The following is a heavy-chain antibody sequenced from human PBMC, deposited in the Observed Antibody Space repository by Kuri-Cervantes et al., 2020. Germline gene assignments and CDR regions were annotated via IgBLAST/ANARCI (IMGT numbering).Heavy chain of an antibody. CDR1: GFTFSSYS. CDR2: ISSSSSYI. V-gene: IGHV3-21*04. J-gene: IGHJ4*02. D-gene: IGHD2-21*02. CDR3: ARGVVVTDLRGFYYFDY. Sequence: GGSLRLSCAASGFTFSSYSMNWVRQAPGKGLEWVSSISSSSSYIYYADSVKGRFTISRDNAKNSLYLQMNSLRAEDTAVYYCARGVVVTDLRGFYYFDYWGQGTLVTVSS.